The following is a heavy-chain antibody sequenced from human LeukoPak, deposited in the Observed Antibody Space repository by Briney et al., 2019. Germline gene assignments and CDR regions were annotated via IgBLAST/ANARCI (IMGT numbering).Heavy chain of an antibody. D-gene: IGHD2-15*01. CDR3: AKQEDKDFDY. Sequence: GRSLRLSCAASGFTFSSYAMHWVRQAPGKGLEWVAVISYDGSNKYYADSVKGRFTISRDNSKNTLYLQMNSLRAEDTAVYYCAKQEDKDFDYWGQGTLVTVSS. J-gene: IGHJ4*02. CDR2: ISYDGSNK. V-gene: IGHV3-30-3*02. CDR1: GFTFSSYA.